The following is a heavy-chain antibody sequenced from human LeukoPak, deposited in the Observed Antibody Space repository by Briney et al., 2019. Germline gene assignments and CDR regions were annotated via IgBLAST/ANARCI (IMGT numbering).Heavy chain of an antibody. CDR2: IYYSGST. Sequence: KSSETLSLTCTVSGGSISSYYWSWIRQPPGKGLEWIGYIYYSGSTNYNPSLKSRVTISVDTSKNQFSLKLSSVTAAGTAVYYCARDSDGMDVWGKGTTVTVSS. V-gene: IGHV4-59*01. J-gene: IGHJ6*04. CDR3: ARDSDGMDV. CDR1: GGSISSYY. D-gene: IGHD3-10*01.